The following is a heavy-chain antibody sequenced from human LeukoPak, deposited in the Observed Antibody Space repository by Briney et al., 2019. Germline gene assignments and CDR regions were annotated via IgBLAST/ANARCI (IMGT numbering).Heavy chain of an antibody. CDR1: GGSISSYY. CDR3: ARLKAVAAPLFRFYYYYYMDV. Sequence: PSETLSLTCTVSGGSISSYYWSWIRQPPGKGLEWIGEINHSGSTNYNPSLKSRVTISVDTSKNQFSLKLSSVTAADTAVYYCARLKAVAAPLFRFYYYYYMDVWGKGTTVTVSS. J-gene: IGHJ6*03. CDR2: INHSGST. V-gene: IGHV4-34*01. D-gene: IGHD6-19*01.